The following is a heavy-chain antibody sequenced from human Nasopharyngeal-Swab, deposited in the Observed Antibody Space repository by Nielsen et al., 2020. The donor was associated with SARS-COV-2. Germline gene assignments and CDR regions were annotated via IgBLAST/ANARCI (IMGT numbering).Heavy chain of an antibody. CDR1: GFTFSSYA. CDR3: ARDLRPYYYDSSGFDAFDF. J-gene: IGHJ3*01. Sequence: GESLKISCAASGFTFSSYAMSWARQAPGKGLEWVAVIWYDGSNKYYADSVKGRFTISRDNSKNTLYLQMNSLRAEDTAVYYCARDLRPYYYDSSGFDAFDFWGQGTMVTVSS. D-gene: IGHD3-22*01. V-gene: IGHV3-33*08. CDR2: IWYDGSNK.